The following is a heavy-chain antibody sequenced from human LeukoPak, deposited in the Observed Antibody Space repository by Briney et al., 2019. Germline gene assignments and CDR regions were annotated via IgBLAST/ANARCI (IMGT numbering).Heavy chain of an antibody. D-gene: IGHD3-22*01. J-gene: IGHJ4*02. V-gene: IGHV3-30*18. CDR1: GFTFNGYA. CDR2: ISYDGSNK. CDR3: AKEPAHYYDSSGYYYDY. Sequence: GRSLTLSCAASGFTFNGYAMHWVRQAPGKGLEWVAVISYDGSNKSYGDSVKGRFTVSRDNSKNTLYLQMNSLRAEDTAVYYCAKEPAHYYDSSGYYYDYWGQGTLVTVSS.